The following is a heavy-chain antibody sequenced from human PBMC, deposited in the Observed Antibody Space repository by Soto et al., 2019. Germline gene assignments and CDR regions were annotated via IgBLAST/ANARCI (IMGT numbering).Heavy chain of an antibody. CDR3: ARDASYLHIAAAGTPDY. V-gene: IGHV1-3*01. Sequence: QVQLVQSGAEVKKPGASVKVSCKASGYTFTSYAMHWVRQAPGQRLEWMGWINAGNGNTKYSQKFQGRVTITRDTSARPAYMELSSLRSEDTAVYYCARDASYLHIAAAGTPDYWGQGTLVTVSS. CDR2: INAGNGNT. D-gene: IGHD6-13*01. J-gene: IGHJ4*02. CDR1: GYTFTSYA.